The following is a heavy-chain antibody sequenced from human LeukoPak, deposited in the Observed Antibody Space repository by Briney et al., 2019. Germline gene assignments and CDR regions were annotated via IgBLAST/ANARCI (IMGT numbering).Heavy chain of an antibody. CDR3: AGDARGETYYGMDV. CDR2: IYYSGST. D-gene: IGHD3-10*01. J-gene: IGHJ6*02. V-gene: IGHV4-59*06. CDR1: RGPFISYY. Sequence: PSETLSLTCTVSRGPFISYYWSWIRQPPGKGLEWIGYIYYSGSTYYNPSLKSRVTISVDTSKNQFSLKLSSVTAADTAVYYCAGDARGETYYGMDVWGQGTTVTVSS.